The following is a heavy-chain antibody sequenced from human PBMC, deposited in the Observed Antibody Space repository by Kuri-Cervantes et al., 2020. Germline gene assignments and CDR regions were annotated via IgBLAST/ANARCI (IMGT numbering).Heavy chain of an antibody. D-gene: IGHD3-10*01. CDR1: GGSFSGYY. CDR3: ARGRDYYGSGSYRLDY. Sequence: SETLSLTCAVYGGSFSGYYWSWIRQPPGKGPEWIGEINHSGSTNYNPSPKSRVTISVDTSKNQFSLKLSSVTAADTAVYYCARGRDYYGSGSYRLDYWGQGTLVTVSS. CDR2: INHSGST. V-gene: IGHV4-34*01. J-gene: IGHJ4*02.